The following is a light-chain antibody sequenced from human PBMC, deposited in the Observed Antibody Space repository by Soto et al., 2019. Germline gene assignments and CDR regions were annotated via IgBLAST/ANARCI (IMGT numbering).Light chain of an antibody. CDR3: AAWDDSLSGVV. Sequence: QSVLTQPPSASGTPGQRVTISCSGSSSNIGSNYVYWYQQLPGTVPQLLIYRNSERPSGVPDLFSGSKSGTSGSLAISGLRSEDEADYYCAAWDDSLSGVVFGGGTKLTVL. CDR2: RNS. CDR1: SSNIGSNY. J-gene: IGLJ2*01. V-gene: IGLV1-47*01.